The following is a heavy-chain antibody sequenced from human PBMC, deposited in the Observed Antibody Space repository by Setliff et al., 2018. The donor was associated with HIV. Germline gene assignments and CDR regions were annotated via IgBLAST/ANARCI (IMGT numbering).Heavy chain of an antibody. CDR2: ISAYNGDA. CDR1: GYTFISHG. Sequence: ASVKVSCKASGYTFISHGISWVRQAPGQGLEWMGWISAYNGDARYAHKLQDRLTMTVDTSTTTAYLALRSLRSDDTAVYYCGRTGVVGGGDVWGKGTTVTVSS. D-gene: IGHD3-10*01. J-gene: IGHJ6*04. CDR3: GRTGVVGGGDV. V-gene: IGHV1-18*01.